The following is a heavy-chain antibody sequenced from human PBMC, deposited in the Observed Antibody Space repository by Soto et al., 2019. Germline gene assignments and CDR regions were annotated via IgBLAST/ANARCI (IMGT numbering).Heavy chain of an antibody. CDR2: IYYSGST. CDR1: GGSVSSGSYY. J-gene: IGHJ4*02. V-gene: IGHV4-61*01. D-gene: IGHD3-3*01. CDR3: ARIGVWSGYYIDY. Sequence: SETLSLTCTVSGGSVSSGSYYWSWIRQPPGKGLEWIGYIYYSGSTNYNPSLKSRVTISVDTSKNQFSLKLSSVAAADTAVYYCARIGVWSGYYIDYWGQGTLVTVSS.